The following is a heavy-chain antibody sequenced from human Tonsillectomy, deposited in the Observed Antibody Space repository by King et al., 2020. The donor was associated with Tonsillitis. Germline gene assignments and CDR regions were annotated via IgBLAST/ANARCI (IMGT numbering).Heavy chain of an antibody. V-gene: IGHV3-30*03. CDR3: ATAPLLLWFGDYPGAFDI. J-gene: IGHJ3*02. Sequence: QLVQSGGGVVQPGGSLRLSCAASGFTFSSYGMHWVRQAPGKGLEWVAVISFDVSDKYYADSVKGRFTISRDNSNKPLYLQMNSLIAEDTVVYSCATAPLLLWFGDYPGAFDIWGQGTMVTVSS. D-gene: IGHD3-10*01. CDR2: ISFDVSDK. CDR1: GFTFSSYG.